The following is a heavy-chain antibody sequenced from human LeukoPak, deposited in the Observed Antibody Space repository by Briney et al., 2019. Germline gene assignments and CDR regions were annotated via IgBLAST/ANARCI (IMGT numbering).Heavy chain of an antibody. J-gene: IGHJ4*02. D-gene: IGHD2-15*01. CDR2: IKQDGSEK. Sequence: PRGSLRLSCAASGFTFSNYWMTWVRQAPGKGLEWVANIKQDGSEKYYVDSVKGRFTISRDNAKNSLSLQMNSLRAGDTAVYYCARVPLVAAPDYWGQGTLVTVSS. CDR3: ARVPLVAAPDY. CDR1: GFTFSNYW. V-gene: IGHV3-7*05.